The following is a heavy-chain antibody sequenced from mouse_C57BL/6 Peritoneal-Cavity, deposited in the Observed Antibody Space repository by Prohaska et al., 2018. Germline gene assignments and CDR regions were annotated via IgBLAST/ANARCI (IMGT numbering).Heavy chain of an antibody. V-gene: IGHV8-12*01. D-gene: IGHD2-5*01. CDR1: GFSLSTSGMG. J-gene: IGHJ4*01. CDR2: IYCDDDK. Sequence: QVTLTVSDSWILPSSKTLSLTCSFSGFSLSTSGMGVSWIRQPSGKGLEWLAHIYCDDDKRYNPSLKSRLTISKDTSRNQVFLKITGVDTADTATYYCAGSSGYSNYGAMDYWGQGTSVTVSS. CDR3: AGSSGYSNYGAMDY.